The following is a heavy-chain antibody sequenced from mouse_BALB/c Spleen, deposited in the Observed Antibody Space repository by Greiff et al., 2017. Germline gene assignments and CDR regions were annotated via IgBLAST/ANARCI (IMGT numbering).Heavy chain of an antibody. CDR2: IAPATGNT. Sequence: EVKLMESGAELVKPGASVKLSCTASGFNIKDTYMHWVKQRPEQGLEWIGRIAPATGNTKYDPKFQGKATIPADTSSNTAYLQLSSLTSEDTAVYYCARDLPLDYWGQGTTLTVSS. CDR1: GFNIKDTY. D-gene: IGHD2-1*01. CDR3: ARDLPLDY. J-gene: IGHJ2*01. V-gene: IGHV14-3*02.